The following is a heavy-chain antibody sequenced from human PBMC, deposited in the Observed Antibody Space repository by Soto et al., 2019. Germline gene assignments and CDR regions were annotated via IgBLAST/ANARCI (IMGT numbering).Heavy chain of an antibody. CDR2: IYYSGST. CDR1: GGPLSSYY. J-gene: IGHJ2*01. CDR3: ARRDWYFDL. V-gene: IGHV4-59*08. Sequence: SETLSLTCTVSGGPLSSYYWSWIRQPPGKGLEWIGYIYYSGSTNYNPSLKSRVTISVDTSKNQFSLKLSSVTAADTAVYYCARRDWYFDLWGRGTLVTVSS.